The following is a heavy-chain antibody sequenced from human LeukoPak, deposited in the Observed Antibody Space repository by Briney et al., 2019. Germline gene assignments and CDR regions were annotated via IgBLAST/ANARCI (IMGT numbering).Heavy chain of an antibody. D-gene: IGHD3-3*01. J-gene: IGHJ4*02. CDR1: GGSISSYY. CDR2: IHTSGRT. V-gene: IGHV4-4*07. CDR3: ASRNFGVVTD. Sequence: SETLSLTFTVSGGSISSYYWNWIRQPAGEGLEGIGRIHTSGRTNYNPSLKSRVTMSVDTSKNQFSLKLTSVTAADAAVYYCASRNFGVVTDWGQGTLVTVSS.